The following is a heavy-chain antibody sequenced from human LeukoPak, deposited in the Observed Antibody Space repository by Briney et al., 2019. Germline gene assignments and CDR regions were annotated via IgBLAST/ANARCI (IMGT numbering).Heavy chain of an antibody. Sequence: GGSLRLSCAASGFTFSSHAMSWVRQAPGKGLEWVSAISGSGATTYYADSVKGRFTISRDNSKNTLYLQMSSLRAEDTAVYYCAKRSGGYSGYDLDYWGQGTLVTVSS. D-gene: IGHD5-12*01. V-gene: IGHV3-23*01. CDR1: GFTFSSHA. J-gene: IGHJ4*02. CDR2: ISGSGATT. CDR3: AKRSGGYSGYDLDY.